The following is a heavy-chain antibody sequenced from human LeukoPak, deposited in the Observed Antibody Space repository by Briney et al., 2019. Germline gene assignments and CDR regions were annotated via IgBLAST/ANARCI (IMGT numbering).Heavy chain of an antibody. J-gene: IGHJ4*02. CDR1: GGSTSSSNW. D-gene: IGHD3-3*01. V-gene: IGHV4-4*02. Sequence: SENLSLTCAVSGGSTSSSNWWSWVRQPPGKGLEWIGEIYHSGSTNYNPSLKSRVTISVDKSKNQFSLKLSSVTAADTAVYYCARETKYYDFWSGYYLDYWGQGTLVTVSS. CDR2: IYHSGST. CDR3: ARETKYYDFWSGYYLDY.